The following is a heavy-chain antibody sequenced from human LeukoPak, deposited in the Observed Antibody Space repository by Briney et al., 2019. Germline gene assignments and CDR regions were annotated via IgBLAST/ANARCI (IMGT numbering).Heavy chain of an antibody. CDR1: GASTTCGYY. V-gene: IGHV4-61*08. Sequence: SETLAHTCAVSGASTTCGYYWTWIRQPPGKGLEWIGYLGNPNYNPSLKSRVTISGDRSKNQFSLKLNSVTPADTAVYYCATYRGGGGGAGYWGQGTLLTVSS. J-gene: IGHJ4*02. CDR2: LGNP. D-gene: IGHD6-19*01. CDR3: ATYRGGGGGAGY.